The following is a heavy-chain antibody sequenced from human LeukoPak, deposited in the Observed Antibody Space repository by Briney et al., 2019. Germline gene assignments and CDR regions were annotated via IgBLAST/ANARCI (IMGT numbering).Heavy chain of an antibody. D-gene: IGHD6-13*01. Sequence: SETLSLTCAVYGGSFSGYYWSWIRQPPGKGLEWIGEINHSGSTNYNPSLKSRVTISVDTSKNQFSLKLSSVTAADTAVYYCATGYSSSWLDGYYYGMDVWGKGTTVTVSS. CDR2: INHSGST. V-gene: IGHV4-34*01. CDR3: ATGYSSSWLDGYYYGMDV. CDR1: GGSFSGYY. J-gene: IGHJ6*04.